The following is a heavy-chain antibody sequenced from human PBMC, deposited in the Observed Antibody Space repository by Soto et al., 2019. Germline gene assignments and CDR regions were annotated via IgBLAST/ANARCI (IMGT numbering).Heavy chain of an antibody. V-gene: IGHV3-30-3*01. Sequence: GGSLRLSCAASGFTFSSYAMHWVRQAPGKGLEWVAVISYDGSNKYYADSVKGRFTISRDNSKNTLYLRMNSLRAEDTAVYYCARDRIVHSGYCSSTSCRFYYYYGMDVWGQGTTVTVSS. CDR3: ARDRIVHSGYCSSTSCRFYYYYGMDV. J-gene: IGHJ6*02. CDR1: GFTFSSYA. CDR2: ISYDGSNK. D-gene: IGHD2-2*01.